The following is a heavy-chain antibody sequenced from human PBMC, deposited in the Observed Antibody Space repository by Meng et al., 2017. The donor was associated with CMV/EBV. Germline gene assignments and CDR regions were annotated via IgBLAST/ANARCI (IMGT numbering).Heavy chain of an antibody. D-gene: IGHD6-6*01. J-gene: IGHJ4*02. V-gene: IGHV3-21*01. CDR2: ISSSSSYI. CDR1: GFTFSSYS. Sequence: LSLTCAASGFTFSSYSMNWVRQAPGKGLEWVSSISSSSSYIYYADSVKGRFTISRDNAKNSLYLQMNSLRAEDTAVYYCARDPGRIAARPWYWGQGTLVTVSS. CDR3: ARDPGRIAARPWY.